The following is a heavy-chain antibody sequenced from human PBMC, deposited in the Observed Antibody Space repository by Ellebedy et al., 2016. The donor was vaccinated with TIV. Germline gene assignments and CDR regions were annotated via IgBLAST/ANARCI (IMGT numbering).Heavy chain of an antibody. CDR2: IYSGGST. V-gene: IGHV3-66*04. CDR3: ARQLWSYFDY. J-gene: IGHJ4*02. CDR1: GFTVSSNY. D-gene: IGHD5-18*01. Sequence: PGGSLRLSCAASGFTVSSNYMSWVRQAPGKGLEWVSVIYSGGSTYYADSVKGRFTISRDNSKNTMYLQMNSLRAEDTAVYYCARQLWSYFDYWGQGTLVTVSS.